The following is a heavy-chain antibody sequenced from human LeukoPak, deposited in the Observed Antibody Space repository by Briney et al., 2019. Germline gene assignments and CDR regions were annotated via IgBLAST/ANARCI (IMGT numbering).Heavy chain of an antibody. J-gene: IGHJ4*02. Sequence: GGSLRLSCAASGFTFRNYVIHWVRQAPGKGLEWVAVTSSDLNVKLYADSVKGRFTISRDNSGSTLYFQMNSLRPEDTAIYYCAREGYYGSGSPPSLYFDYWGQGTLVTVSS. CDR2: TSSDLNVK. V-gene: IGHV3-30*14. D-gene: IGHD3-10*01. CDR3: AREGYYGSGSPPSLYFDY. CDR1: GFTFRNYV.